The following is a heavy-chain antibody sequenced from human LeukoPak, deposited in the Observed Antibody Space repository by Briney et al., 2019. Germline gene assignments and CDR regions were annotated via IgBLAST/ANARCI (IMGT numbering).Heavy chain of an antibody. Sequence: SETLSLTCTVSGGSISSGGYSWSWIRQHPGKGLEWIGYIYYSGSTYYNPSLKSRVTISVDTSKNQFSLKLSSVTAADTAVYYCASMYYDFWSGSTPYYYGMDVWGQGTTVTVSS. CDR3: ASMYYDFWSGSTPYYYGMDV. D-gene: IGHD3-3*01. CDR1: GGSISSGGYS. V-gene: IGHV4-31*03. CDR2: IYYSGST. J-gene: IGHJ6*02.